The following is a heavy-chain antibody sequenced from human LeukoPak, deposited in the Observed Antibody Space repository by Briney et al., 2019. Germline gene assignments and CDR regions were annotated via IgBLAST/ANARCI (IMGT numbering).Heavy chain of an antibody. CDR3: ARLWAPFTYYYDSSGYHGAFDI. CDR2: INWNGGST. J-gene: IGHJ3*02. CDR1: GFTFANYG. V-gene: IGHV3-20*04. Sequence: GGSLRLSCAASGFTFANYGMRWVRQAPGQGLEWVSGINWNGGSTGYADTVQGRFTMSRDKAKNSLYLQMNSLRAEDTALYYCARLWAPFTYYYDSSGYHGAFDIWGQGTMLTVSS. D-gene: IGHD3-22*01.